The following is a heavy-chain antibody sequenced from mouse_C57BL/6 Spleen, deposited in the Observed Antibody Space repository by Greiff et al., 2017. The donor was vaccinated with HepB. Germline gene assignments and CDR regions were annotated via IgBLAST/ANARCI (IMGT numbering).Heavy chain of an antibody. V-gene: IGHV5-4*01. CDR3: ARKRANYYFDY. D-gene: IGHD3-1*01. CDR1: GFTFSSYA. CDR2: ISDGGSYT. Sequence: EVHLVESGGGLVKPGGSLKLSCAASGFTFSSYAMSWVRQTPEKRLEWVATISDGGSYTYYPDNVKGRFTISRDNAKNNLYLQMSHLKSEDTAMYYCARKRANYYFDYWGQGTTLTVSS. J-gene: IGHJ2*01.